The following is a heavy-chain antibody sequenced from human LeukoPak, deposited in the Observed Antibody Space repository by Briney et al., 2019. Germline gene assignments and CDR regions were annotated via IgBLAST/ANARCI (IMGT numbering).Heavy chain of an antibody. CDR2: MNPNSGNT. D-gene: IGHD3-3*01. CDR1: GYIFTNYG. CDR3: ARGLRAPYDFWSGYYKTYYYGMDV. Sequence: ASVKVSCKASGYIFTNYGVNWVRQATGQGLEWMGWMNPNSGNTGYAQKFQGRVTMTRNTSISTAYMELSSLRSEDTAVYYCARGLRAPYDFWSGYYKTYYYGMDVWGQGTTVTVSS. V-gene: IGHV1-8*02. J-gene: IGHJ6*02.